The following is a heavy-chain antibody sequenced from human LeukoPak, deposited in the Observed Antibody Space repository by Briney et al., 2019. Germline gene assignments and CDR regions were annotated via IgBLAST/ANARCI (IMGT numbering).Heavy chain of an antibody. Sequence: SETLSLTCTVSGGSVSSGSYYWSWIRQPPGKGLEWIGYIYYSGSTNYNPSLKSRVTISVDTSKNQFSLKLSSVTAADTAVYYCAESWYFDLWGRGTLVTLSS. CDR1: GGSVSSGSYY. CDR2: IYYSGST. CDR3: AESWYFDL. V-gene: IGHV4-61*01. J-gene: IGHJ2*01.